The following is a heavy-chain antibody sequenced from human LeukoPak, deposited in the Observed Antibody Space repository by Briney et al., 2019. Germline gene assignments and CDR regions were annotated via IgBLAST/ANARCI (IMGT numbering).Heavy chain of an antibody. CDR2: INAYNGYT. CDR1: GYTFTSYG. Sequence: ASVKVSCKASGYTFTSYGISWVRQAPGQGLEWMGWINAYNGYTNYAQRLQGRVTMTTDTSTSTAYMELRSLRSDDTAVYYCARVAAAGGFDYWGQGILVTVSS. V-gene: IGHV1-18*01. CDR3: ARVAAAGGFDY. J-gene: IGHJ4*02. D-gene: IGHD6-13*01.